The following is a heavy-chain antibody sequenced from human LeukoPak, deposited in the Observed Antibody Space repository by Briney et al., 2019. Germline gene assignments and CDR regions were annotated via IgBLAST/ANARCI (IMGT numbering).Heavy chain of an antibody. CDR2: ISSSSTYI. V-gene: IGHV3-21*01. Sequence: GGSLRLSCAASGSTFSSYSMNWVRQAPGKGLEWVSSISSSSTYIYYADSMKGRFTISRDNAKNSLYLQMSSLRAEDTAVYYCAGGSSPGSYGSAYFFDYWGQGTLVTVSS. CDR3: AGGSSPGSYGSAYFFDY. J-gene: IGHJ4*02. CDR1: GSTFSSYS. D-gene: IGHD1-26*01.